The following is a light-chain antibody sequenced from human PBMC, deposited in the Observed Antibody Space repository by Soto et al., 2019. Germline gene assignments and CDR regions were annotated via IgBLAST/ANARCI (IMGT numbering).Light chain of an antibody. CDR2: AAS. Sequence: DIQMTQSPSSLSASVGDRVTITCRATQGVSIYLAWYQQKPGKVPRLLIYAASTLQSGVPSRFGASGSGTSFTLTISSLQPEDVATYYCQKYDSAPLTFGGGTKVEIK. CDR1: QGVSIY. CDR3: QKYDSAPLT. J-gene: IGKJ4*01. V-gene: IGKV1-27*01.